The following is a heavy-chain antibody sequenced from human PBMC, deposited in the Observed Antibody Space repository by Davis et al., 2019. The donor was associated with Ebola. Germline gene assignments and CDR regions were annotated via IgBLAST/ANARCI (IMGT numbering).Heavy chain of an antibody. CDR3: ARGGRSWPY. Sequence: GGSLRLSCAASGFTFSGSAMHWVRQASGKGLEWVGRIRSKANSYATAYAASVKGRFTISRDDSKNTAYLQMNSLKTEDTAVYYCARGGRSWPYWGQGTLVTVSS. V-gene: IGHV3-73*01. CDR1: GFTFSGSA. D-gene: IGHD6-13*01. J-gene: IGHJ4*02. CDR2: IRSKANSYAT.